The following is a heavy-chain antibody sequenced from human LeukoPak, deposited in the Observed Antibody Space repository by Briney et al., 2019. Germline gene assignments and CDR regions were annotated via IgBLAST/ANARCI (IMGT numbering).Heavy chain of an antibody. V-gene: IGHV3-30*03. D-gene: IGHD3-3*01. Sequence: GGSLRLSCAPSGFTFSRHGMHWVRQAPGKGLEWVAIISNDGSRKYYAHSVEGRFTISRDNSKNTLYLQMDSPRAEDTAVYYCARDRAWNYFDYWGQGTLVTVSS. J-gene: IGHJ4*02. CDR1: GFTFSRHG. CDR2: ISNDGSRK. CDR3: ARDRAWNYFDY.